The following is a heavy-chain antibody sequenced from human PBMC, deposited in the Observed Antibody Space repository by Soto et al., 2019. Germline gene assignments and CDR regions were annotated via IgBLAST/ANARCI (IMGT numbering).Heavy chain of an antibody. V-gene: IGHV3-23*01. J-gene: IGHJ3*02. CDR2: ISGSGGST. Sequence: EVQLLESGGGLVQPGGSLRLSCAASGFTFSSYAMSWVRQAPGKGLEWVSAISGSGGSTYYADSVKGRFTISRDNSKNTLYLQMNGLRAEDTAVYYCAKAGSICGGDCYREDAFDIWGQGTMVTVSS. CDR3: AKAGSICGGDCYREDAFDI. D-gene: IGHD2-21*01. CDR1: GFTFSSYA.